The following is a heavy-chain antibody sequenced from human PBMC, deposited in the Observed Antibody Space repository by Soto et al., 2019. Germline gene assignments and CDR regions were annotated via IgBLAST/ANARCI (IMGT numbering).Heavy chain of an antibody. CDR2: INRDGSDK. CDR3: ARYEDIMVGGYFDALDI. Sequence: EVQVVESGGGLVQPGGSLRLSCTVSGFTFSSYWMTWVRQAPGKGLEWVANINRDGSDKHYLDSVEGRFTISRDNAKNSLYLQMDSLRAEDTAVYYCARYEDIMVGGYFDALDIWGQGTLVTVSS. D-gene: IGHD2-15*01. CDR1: GFTFSSYW. J-gene: IGHJ3*02. V-gene: IGHV3-7*01.